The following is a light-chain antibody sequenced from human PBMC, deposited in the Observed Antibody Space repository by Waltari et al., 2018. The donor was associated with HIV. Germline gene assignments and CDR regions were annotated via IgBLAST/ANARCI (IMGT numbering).Light chain of an antibody. CDR2: SND. CDR1: RSNIGSNS. Sequence: QSVLIQPPSASGTPGQRVTISCSGRRSNIGSNSVNWYQQFPGTAPKLLIYSNDRRPSGVPDRFSGSKSGTSASLVINGLQPEDEADYYCSAWDDNLNALFGGGTKVTVL. CDR3: SAWDDNLNAL. J-gene: IGLJ2*01. V-gene: IGLV1-44*01.